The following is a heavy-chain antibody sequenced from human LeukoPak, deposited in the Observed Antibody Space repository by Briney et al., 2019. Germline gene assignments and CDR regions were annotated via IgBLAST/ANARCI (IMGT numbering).Heavy chain of an antibody. Sequence: GESLKISCKGSGYSFTSYWITWVRQMPGKGLEWMGNIDPSDSYTNYSPSFQGHVTISGDESISTAYLHWSSLKASDTAMYYCARGYCSGGSCFSDYWGQGTLVTVSS. CDR2: IDPSDSYT. CDR3: ARGYCSGGSCFSDY. CDR1: GYSFTSYW. D-gene: IGHD2-15*01. J-gene: IGHJ4*02. V-gene: IGHV5-10-1*01.